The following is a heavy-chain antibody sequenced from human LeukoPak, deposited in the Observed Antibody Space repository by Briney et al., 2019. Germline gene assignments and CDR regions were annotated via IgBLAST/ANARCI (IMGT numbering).Heavy chain of an antibody. V-gene: IGHV3-23*01. CDR3: AKYWVIADYYYYYGMDG. J-gene: IGHJ6*02. D-gene: IGHD3-22*01. CDR2: ISGSGGST. Sequence: GGSLRLSCAASGFTFSSYAMSWVRQAPGKGLEWVSAISGSGGSTYYADSVKGRFTISRDNSKNTLYLQMNSLRAEDTAVYYCAKYWVIADYYYYYGMDGWGQRTTVTVCS. CDR1: GFTFSSYA.